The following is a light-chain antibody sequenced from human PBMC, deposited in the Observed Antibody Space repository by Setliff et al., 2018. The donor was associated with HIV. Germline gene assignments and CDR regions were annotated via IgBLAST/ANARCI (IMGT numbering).Light chain of an antibody. CDR3: CSYAVIPPYV. CDR2: DVS. J-gene: IGLJ1*01. CDR1: SSDVCLYSY. Sequence: QSALTQPRSVSGSPGQSVTISCTGTSSDVCLYSYVSWYQQRPGKAPKLIIYDVSKRPSGVPDRFSGSKSGNTASLTISGLQAEDEADYYCCSYAVIPPYVFGTGTKVTVL. V-gene: IGLV2-11*01.